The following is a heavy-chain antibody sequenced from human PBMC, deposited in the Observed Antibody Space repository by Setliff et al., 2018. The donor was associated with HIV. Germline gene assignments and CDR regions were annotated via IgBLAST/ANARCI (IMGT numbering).Heavy chain of an antibody. CDR1: GYSFSSHG. CDR2: ISSYTGKT. D-gene: IGHD6-13*01. Sequence: GASVKVSCKPSGYSFSSHGVSWVRQAPGQGLEWVGWISSYTGKTKYAQNVQGRVTLTTDTSTSTAYMDLRSLRPDDTAVYYCAKDISASALYYYGMDVWGQGTTVTVSS. CDR3: AKDISASALYYYGMDV. V-gene: IGHV1-18*01. J-gene: IGHJ6*02.